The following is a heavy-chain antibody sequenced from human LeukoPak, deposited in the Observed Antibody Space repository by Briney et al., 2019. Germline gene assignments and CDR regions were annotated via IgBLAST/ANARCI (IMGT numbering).Heavy chain of an antibody. J-gene: IGHJ4*02. Sequence: GGSLRLSCAASGFTFSSYWMSWVRQAPGKGLEWVAVIWYDGSNKYYADSVKGRFIISRDNSKNTLYLQMNSLRAEDTAVYYCARDGSSGYRYYFDYWGQGTLVTVSS. D-gene: IGHD3-22*01. CDR1: GFTFSSYW. CDR3: ARDGSSGYRYYFDY. CDR2: IWYDGSNK. V-gene: IGHV3-33*08.